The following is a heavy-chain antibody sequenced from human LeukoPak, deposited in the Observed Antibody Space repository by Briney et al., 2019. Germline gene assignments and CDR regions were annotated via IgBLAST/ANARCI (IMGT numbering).Heavy chain of an antibody. CDR2: ISHTGTTM. Sequence: GGTLRLSCAASGFTFSDHYMSWIRQAPGKGLEWVSYISHTGTTMYYADSVKGRFTLSRDNARNSLYLQMNSLRAEDTAVYYCARGHWGLDSWGQGTLVSVSS. D-gene: IGHD7-27*01. V-gene: IGHV3-11*04. CDR1: GFTFSDHY. CDR3: ARGHWGLDS. J-gene: IGHJ4*02.